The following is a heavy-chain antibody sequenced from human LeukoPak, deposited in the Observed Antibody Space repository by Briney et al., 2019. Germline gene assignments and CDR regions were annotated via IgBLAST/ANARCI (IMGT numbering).Heavy chain of an antibody. Sequence: SETLSLTCTVSGGSISSYYWSWIRQPPGKGLEWIGYIYYSGSTNYNPSLKSRVTISVDTSKNQFSLKLSSVTAADTAVYYCARDEELGRGIALFDYWGQGTLVTVSS. V-gene: IGHV4-59*01. J-gene: IGHJ4*02. CDR2: IYYSGST. CDR1: GGSISSYY. CDR3: ARDEELGRGIALFDY. D-gene: IGHD6-13*01.